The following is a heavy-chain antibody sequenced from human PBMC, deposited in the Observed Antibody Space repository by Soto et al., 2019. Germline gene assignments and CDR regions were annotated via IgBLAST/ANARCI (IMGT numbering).Heavy chain of an antibody. CDR1: GYTFTSYY. V-gene: IGHV1-46*01. Sequence: QVQLVQSGAEVKKPGASVKVSCKASGYTFTSYYMHWVRQAPGQGLEWMGIINPSGGSTSYAQKFRGRVTMTRDTSTSTVYMELSSLRSEDTAVYYCARDPVYYDILAGPPPGGMDVWGQGTTVTVSS. CDR2: INPSGGST. D-gene: IGHD3-9*01. CDR3: ARDPVYYDILAGPPPGGMDV. J-gene: IGHJ6*02.